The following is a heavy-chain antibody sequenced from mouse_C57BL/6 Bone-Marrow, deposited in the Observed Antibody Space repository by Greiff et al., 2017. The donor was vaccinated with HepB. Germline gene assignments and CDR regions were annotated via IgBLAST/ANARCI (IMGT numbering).Heavy chain of an antibody. CDR2: INPNYGTT. Sequence: VQLQQSGPELVKPGASVKISCKASGYSFTDYNMNWVKQSNGKCLEWIGVINPNYGTTSYNQKFKGKATLTVDQSSSTAYMQLNSLKSEDSAVYYSARESLYYYGSRGYYFDYWGQGTTLTGSS. V-gene: IGHV1-39*01. CDR3: ARESLYYYGSRGYYFDY. J-gene: IGHJ2*01. CDR1: GYSFTDYN. D-gene: IGHD1-1*01.